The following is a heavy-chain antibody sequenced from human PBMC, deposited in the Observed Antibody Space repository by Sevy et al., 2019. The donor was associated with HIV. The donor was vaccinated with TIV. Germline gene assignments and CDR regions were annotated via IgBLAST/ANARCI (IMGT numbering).Heavy chain of an antibody. J-gene: IGHJ5*02. V-gene: IGHV1-69*13. D-gene: IGHD2-2*01. CDR2: VIPIFGTA. Sequence: ASVKVSCKASGGTFSSYAISWVRQAPGQGLEWMGGVIPIFGTANYAQKFQGRVTLTADESMSTAYMELSSLRSEDTAAYYCATERYCSSTSCLGGFDPWGQGTLVTVSS. CDR1: GGTFSSYA. CDR3: ATERYCSSTSCLGGFDP.